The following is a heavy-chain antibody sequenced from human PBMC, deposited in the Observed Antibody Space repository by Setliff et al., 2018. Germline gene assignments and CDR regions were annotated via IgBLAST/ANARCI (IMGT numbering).Heavy chain of an antibody. CDR1: GDSLSSGIYH. V-gene: IGHV4-61*02. J-gene: IGHJ5*02. D-gene: IGHD2-2*01. Sequence: SETMSLTCSVSGDSLSSGIYHWSWIRQPAGKGLEWIGRIYVNGGSTTYSPSLKCRVTISVDTSKNQFSLNLSSVTAADTAVYYCARAGYELGQYNWFDPWGQGTLVTVS. CDR3: ARAGYELGQYNWFDP. CDR2: IYVNGGST.